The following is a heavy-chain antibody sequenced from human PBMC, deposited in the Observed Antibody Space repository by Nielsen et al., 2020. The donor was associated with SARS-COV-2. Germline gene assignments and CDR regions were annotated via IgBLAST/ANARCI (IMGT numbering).Heavy chain of an antibody. CDR3: AHVSKLYCGGDCETFDI. J-gene: IGHJ3*02. CDR2: IYWNDDK. Sequence: SGPTLVKPTQTLTLTCTFSGFSLSTSAVGVGWIRQPPGKALEWLAVIYWNDDKRYSPSLRSRLTITKDTPKNLVDLSMTNMDPVDTATYYCAHVSKLYCGGDCETFDIWGQGTMVTVSS. CDR1: GFSLSTSAVG. V-gene: IGHV2-5*01. D-gene: IGHD2-21*01.